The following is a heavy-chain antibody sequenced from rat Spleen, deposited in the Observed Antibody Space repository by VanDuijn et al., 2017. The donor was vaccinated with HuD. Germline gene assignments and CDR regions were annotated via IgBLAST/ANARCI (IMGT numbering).Heavy chain of an antibody. V-gene: IGHV5-25*01. D-gene: IGHD1-12*01. J-gene: IGHJ2*01. CDR1: GFTFSDYN. CDR3: ARVYYYPDY. Sequence: EVQLVESGGGLVQPGRSLKLSCAASGFTFSDYNLAWVRQAPKKGLEWVASITSGGGDTHYPDSVKGRFTISRDNAESTLFLQMDSLRSEDTATYYCARVYYYPDYWGQGVMVTVSS. CDR2: ITSGGGDT.